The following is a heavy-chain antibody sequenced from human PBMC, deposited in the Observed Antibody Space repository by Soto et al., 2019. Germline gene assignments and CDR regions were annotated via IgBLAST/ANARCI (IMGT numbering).Heavy chain of an antibody. Sequence: GGSLRLSCTASGSTFPNYPMHWVRQAPDKGLEWVAVISHDGVTKNSADSVKGRFIISRDKSKNTLYLQMNSLRAEDTAVYYCAKVKPGIQQWLVYFDYWGQGTLVTVSS. CDR3: AKVKPGIQQWLVYFDY. V-gene: IGHV3-30-3*01. CDR2: ISHDGVTK. CDR1: GSTFPNYP. J-gene: IGHJ4*02. D-gene: IGHD6-19*01.